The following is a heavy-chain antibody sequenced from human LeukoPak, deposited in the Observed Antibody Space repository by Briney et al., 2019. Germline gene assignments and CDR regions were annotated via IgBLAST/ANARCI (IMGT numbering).Heavy chain of an antibody. D-gene: IGHD2-2*01. CDR1: GFTFSSYG. Sequence: GGSLRLSCAASGFTFSSYGMHWVRQAPGKGLEWVAFIRYDGSNKYYADSVKGRFTISRDNSKNTLYLQMNSLRAEDTAVYYCAKEYQLLFQYYFDYWGQGTLVTVSS. CDR2: IRYDGSNK. CDR3: AKEYQLLFQYYFDY. V-gene: IGHV3-30*02. J-gene: IGHJ4*02.